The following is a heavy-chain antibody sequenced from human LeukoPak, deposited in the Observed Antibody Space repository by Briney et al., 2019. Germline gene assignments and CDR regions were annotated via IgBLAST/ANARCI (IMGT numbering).Heavy chain of an antibody. CDR3: AKGLEQRLVRQLSVDP. CDR2: ISYDGSNK. J-gene: IGHJ5*02. CDR1: GFTFSSYG. Sequence: PGGSLRLSCAASGFTFSSYGMHWVRQAPGKGLEWVAVISYDGSNKYYADSVKGRFTISRDNSKNTLYLQMNSLRAEDTAVYYCAKGLEQRLVRQLSVDPWGQGTLVTVSS. V-gene: IGHV3-30*18. D-gene: IGHD6-19*01.